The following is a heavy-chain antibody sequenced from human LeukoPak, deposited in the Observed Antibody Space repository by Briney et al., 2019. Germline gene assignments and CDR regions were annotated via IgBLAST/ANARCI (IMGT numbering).Heavy chain of an antibody. Sequence: SETLSLTCTVSGYSISSGYYWGWIRQPPGKGLEWIVSIYHSGSTYYNPSLKSRVTISVDTSKNQFSLKLSSVTAADTAVYYCARGGAYCVGPLGYWGQGTLVTVSS. D-gene: IGHD2-21*01. CDR2: IYHSGST. CDR1: GYSISSGYY. J-gene: IGHJ4*02. CDR3: ARGGAYCVGPLGY. V-gene: IGHV4-38-2*02.